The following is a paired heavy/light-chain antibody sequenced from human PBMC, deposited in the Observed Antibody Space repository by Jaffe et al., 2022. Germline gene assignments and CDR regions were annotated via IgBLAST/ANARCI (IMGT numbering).Heavy chain of an antibody. Sequence: QVQLVQSGAEVKKPGASVKISCKASGYTFTDCDMHWVRQAPGQGLEWMGRIDNNGADYAQKFQGRVTMTRDTSISTAYMELSGLRSDDTAVYYCARDFSYTWTFDYLGQGTLVTVSS. J-gene: IGHJ4*02. CDR2: IDNNGA. CDR3: ARDFSYTWTFDY. CDR1: GYTFTDCD. D-gene: IGHD3-10*01. V-gene: IGHV1-2*02.
Light chain of an antibody. Sequence: DIVMTQTPLSSQVTLGQPASISCRSSQSLVYRNGNTYLSWFHQRPGQPPRLLIYKISNRFSGVPNRFSGSGAGTEFTLRISRVEAEDVGVYYCMQATQFPWTFGQGTKVEI. CDR2: KIS. CDR3: MQATQFPWT. J-gene: IGKJ1*01. CDR1: QSLVYRNGNTY. V-gene: IGKV2-24*01.